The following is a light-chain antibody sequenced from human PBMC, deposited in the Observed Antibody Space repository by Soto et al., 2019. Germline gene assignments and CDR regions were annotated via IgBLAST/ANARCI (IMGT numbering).Light chain of an antibody. CDR3: QQYGDSPRT. V-gene: IGKV3-20*01. J-gene: IGKJ1*01. CDR1: QSVSSSY. Sequence: EIVLTQSPGTLSLSPGERATLSCRASQSVSSSYLAWYQQKPGQAPRLLIYGASSRATGIPDRFSGSGSGTDFILTISRLESEDFAAYYCQQYGDSPRTFGQGTKVDIK. CDR2: GAS.